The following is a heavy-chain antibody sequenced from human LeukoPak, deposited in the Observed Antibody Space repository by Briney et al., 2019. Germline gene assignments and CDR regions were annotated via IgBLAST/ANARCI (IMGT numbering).Heavy chain of an antibody. V-gene: IGHV4-61*02. Sequence: PSETLSLTCTASGGSISSGSYYWSWIRQPAGKGLEWIGRIYMSGSTNYNPSLKSRVTISVDMSKNQFSLRLTSVTAADTAVYYCARVATYYGFSCGMDVWGQGTTVTVSS. CDR3: ARVATYYGFSCGMDV. J-gene: IGHJ6*02. CDR2: IYMSGST. CDR1: GGSISSGSYY. D-gene: IGHD3-3*01.